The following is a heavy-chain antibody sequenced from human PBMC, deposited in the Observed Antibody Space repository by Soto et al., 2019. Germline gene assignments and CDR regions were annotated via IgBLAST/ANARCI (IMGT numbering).Heavy chain of an antibody. D-gene: IGHD2-15*01. CDR1: GFTFSSYW. CDR2: IDSDGSTT. J-gene: IGHJ4*02. V-gene: IGHV3-74*01. Sequence: PGGSLRLSCAASGFTFSSYWMHWVRQAPGRGLVWVSHIDSDGSTTSYADSVKGRFTISRDNAQNSLFLQMNSLRVEDTAVYYCAIPRRGSGHNNWGQGTLVTVSS. CDR3: AIPRRGSGHNN.